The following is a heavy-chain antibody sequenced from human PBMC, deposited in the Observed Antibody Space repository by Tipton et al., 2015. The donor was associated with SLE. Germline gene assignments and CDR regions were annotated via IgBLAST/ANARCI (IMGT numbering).Heavy chain of an antibody. CDR3: VTKTGSYSDY. Sequence: GLVKPSETLSLTCAVSGGSISTYYWSWIRQSPGKGLEWIGYIHKSGSTHYHPSLRGRVTISVDASKNQFSLELISVTAADTAVYYCVTKTGSYSDYWGRGTLLTVSS. V-gene: IGHV4-59*01. CDR2: IHKSGST. J-gene: IGHJ4*02. CDR1: GGSISTYY. D-gene: IGHD1-26*01.